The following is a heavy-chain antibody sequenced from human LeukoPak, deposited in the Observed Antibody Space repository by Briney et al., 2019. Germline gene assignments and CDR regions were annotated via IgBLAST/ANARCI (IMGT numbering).Heavy chain of an antibody. CDR1: GWSFSGYY. J-gene: IGHJ4*02. V-gene: IGHV4-34*01. CDR3: ASYYDFWSGYDY. CDR2: INHSGST. Sequence: SETLSLTCAVYGWSFSGYYWSWIRQPPGKGLEWIGEINHSGSTNYNPSLKSRVTISVDTSKNQFSLKLSSVTAADTAVYYCASYYDFWSGYDYWGQGTLVTVSS. D-gene: IGHD3-3*01.